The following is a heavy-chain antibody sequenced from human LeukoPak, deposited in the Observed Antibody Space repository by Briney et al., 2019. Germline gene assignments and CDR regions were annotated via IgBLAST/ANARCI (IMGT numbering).Heavy chain of an antibody. CDR3: AKRGVVIRVVLVGFHKEAYYFES. V-gene: IGHV3-9*01. Sequence: GRSLRLSCAASGFNFDDCAMHWVRQAPGKGLEWVSGISWNSGNIGYADSVKGRFTISRDNAKNSLYLQMNSLRAEDTAVYFCAKRGVVIRVVLVGFHKEAYYFESWGQGALVTVSS. CDR2: ISWNSGNI. J-gene: IGHJ4*02. D-gene: IGHD3/OR15-3a*01. CDR1: GFNFDDCA.